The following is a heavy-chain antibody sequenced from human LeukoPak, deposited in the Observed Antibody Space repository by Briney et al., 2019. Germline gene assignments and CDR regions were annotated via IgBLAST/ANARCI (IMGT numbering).Heavy chain of an antibody. CDR3: ARENIAPDY. V-gene: IGHV3-30-3*01. Sequence: PGGSLRLSCAASGFTFSSYDMHWVRQAPGKGLEWVTVISYDGNIRYYADSVKGRLTISRDNSKNTVFLQMDRLREEDTAVYYCARENIAPDYWGQGTLVTVSS. CDR2: ISYDGNIR. J-gene: IGHJ4*02. D-gene: IGHD1/OR15-1a*01. CDR1: GFTFSSYD.